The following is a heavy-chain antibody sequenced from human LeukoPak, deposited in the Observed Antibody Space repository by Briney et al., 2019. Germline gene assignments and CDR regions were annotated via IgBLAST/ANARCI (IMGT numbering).Heavy chain of an antibody. CDR2: IIPIFGTA. CDR1: GGTFRSYA. Sequence: SVKVSCKASGGTFRSYAISWVRQAPGQGLEWMGGIIPIFGTANYAQKFQGRVTITADESTSTAYMELSSLRSEDTAVYYCARAGYCSGGSCSTDAFDIWGQGTMVTVSS. D-gene: IGHD2-15*01. CDR3: ARAGYCSGGSCSTDAFDI. V-gene: IGHV1-69*13. J-gene: IGHJ3*02.